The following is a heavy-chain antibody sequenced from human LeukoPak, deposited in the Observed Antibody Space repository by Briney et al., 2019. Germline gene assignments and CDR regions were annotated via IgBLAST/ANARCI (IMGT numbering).Heavy chain of an antibody. Sequence: GGSLRLSCAASGFTFSSYEMNWVRQAPGKGLEWVSGIIGGGGSTYYADSVKGRFSISGDNSRNTLFLQMNSLRAEDTAVYYCAHGAMYQLDYWGQGTLVTVSS. V-gene: IGHV3-23*01. CDR3: AHGAMYQLDY. D-gene: IGHD2-2*01. CDR2: IIGGGGST. J-gene: IGHJ4*02. CDR1: GFTFSSYE.